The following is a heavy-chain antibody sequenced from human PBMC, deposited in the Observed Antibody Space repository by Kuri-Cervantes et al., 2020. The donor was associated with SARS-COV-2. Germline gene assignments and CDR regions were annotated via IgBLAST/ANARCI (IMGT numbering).Heavy chain of an antibody. CDR3: VRDGDHWNFDY. V-gene: IGHV3-74*01. J-gene: IGHJ4*02. D-gene: IGHD1-1*01. CDR2: INPDGSYT. Sequence: GESLKISCPASGFTFSGHWIHWVRQAPGKGLVWVSRINPDGSYTNNADSVKARFTLSRDNAKNMLFLQMNSLRAEDTAVYYCVRDGDHWNFDYWGQGTLVTVSS. CDR1: GFTFSGHW.